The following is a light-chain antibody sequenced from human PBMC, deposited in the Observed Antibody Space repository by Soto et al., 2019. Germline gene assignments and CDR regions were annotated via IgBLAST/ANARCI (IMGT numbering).Light chain of an antibody. CDR2: DAS. V-gene: IGKV1-39*01. CDR3: QQSYSAPRT. Sequence: DIQMTQSPSSLSASVGDRVTITCRASQSVSSHLNWYQQKPGKAPKLLIYDASSLQSGVPSRFGGSGSGTDFTLTISSLQPEDFATYYCQQSYSAPRTFSQGTKVEIK. J-gene: IGKJ1*01. CDR1: QSVSSH.